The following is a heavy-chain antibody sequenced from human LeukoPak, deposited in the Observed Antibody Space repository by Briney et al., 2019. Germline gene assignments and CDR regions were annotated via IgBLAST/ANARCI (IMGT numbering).Heavy chain of an antibody. J-gene: IGHJ4*02. CDR2: IRYDGSNK. CDR3: ASGGVLTGYYADPNFDY. CDR1: GFTFDDYA. Sequence: PGGSLRLSCAASGFTFDDYATHWVRQAPGKGLEWVAFIRYDGSNKYYADSVKGRFTISRDNSKNTLYLQMNSLRAEDTAVYYCASGGVLTGYYADPNFDYWGQGTLVTVSS. D-gene: IGHD3-9*01. V-gene: IGHV3-30*02.